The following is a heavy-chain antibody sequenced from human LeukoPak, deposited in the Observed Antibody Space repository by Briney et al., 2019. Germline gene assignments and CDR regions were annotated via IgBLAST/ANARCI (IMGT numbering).Heavy chain of an antibody. J-gene: IGHJ4*02. CDR1: GGTFSSYA. D-gene: IGHD3-22*01. V-gene: IGHV1-3*01. CDR2: INAGNGNT. Sequence: ASVKVSCKASGGTFSSYAISWVRQAPGQRLEWMGWINAGNGNTKYSQKFQGRVTITRDTSASTAYMELSSLRSEDTAVYYCARGPALYYYDSSGYSLGLWGQGTLVTVSS. CDR3: ARGPALYYYDSSGYSLGL.